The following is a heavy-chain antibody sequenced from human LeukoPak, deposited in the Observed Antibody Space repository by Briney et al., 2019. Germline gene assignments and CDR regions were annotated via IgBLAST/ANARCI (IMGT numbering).Heavy chain of an antibody. J-gene: IGHJ5*02. D-gene: IGHD3-16*02. V-gene: IGHV1-69*05. CDR1: GGTFSSYA. CDR2: IIPIFGTA. Sequence: SVKVSCKASGGTFSSYAISWVRQAPGQGLEWMGGIIPIFGTANYAQKFQGRVTMTRDMSTTTDYMELSSLRSEDTAVYYCARDNSVGDIAWWFDPWGQGTLVTVSS. CDR3: ARDNSVGDIAWWFDP.